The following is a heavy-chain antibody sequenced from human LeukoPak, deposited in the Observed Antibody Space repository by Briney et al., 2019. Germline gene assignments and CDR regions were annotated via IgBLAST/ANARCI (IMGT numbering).Heavy chain of an antibody. V-gene: IGHV3-30*18. J-gene: IGHJ3*02. Sequence: GGSLRLSCAASGFTFTSYGMHWVRQAPGKGLEWVAVISHDGSNKHYVDSVKGRFTISRDNSKNTLYLQMNSLRAEDTAVYYCAKDILTGYYKPAHDAFDIWGQGTMVTVSS. CDR2: ISHDGSNK. CDR3: AKDILTGYYKPAHDAFDI. D-gene: IGHD3-9*01. CDR1: GFTFTSYG.